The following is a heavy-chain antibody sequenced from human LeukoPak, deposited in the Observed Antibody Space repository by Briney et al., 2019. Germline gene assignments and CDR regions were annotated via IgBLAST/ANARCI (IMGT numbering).Heavy chain of an antibody. CDR3: AKDQGSGSPYAPRGAAGGWFDP. V-gene: IGHV3-23*01. D-gene: IGHD6-13*01. J-gene: IGHJ5*02. CDR1: GFTFSSYA. Sequence: GGSLRLSCAASGFTFSSYAMSWVRQAPGKGLEWVSAISGSGGSTYYADSVKGRFTISRDNSKNTLYLQMNSLRAEDTAVYYCAKDQGSGSPYAPRGAAGGWFDPWGQGTLVTVSS. CDR2: ISGSGGST.